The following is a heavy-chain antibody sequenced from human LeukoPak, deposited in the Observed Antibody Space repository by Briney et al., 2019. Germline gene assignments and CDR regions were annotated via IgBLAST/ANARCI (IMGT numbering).Heavy chain of an antibody. Sequence: PGGSLRLSCAASGFTVSSNYMSWVRQAPGKGLEWVSVIYSGGSTYYADSVKGRFTISRDNSKNTLYLQMNSLRAEDTAVYYCARGINYYDSSGYFYWGQGTLVTVSS. J-gene: IGHJ4*02. CDR2: IYSGGST. CDR3: ARGINYYDSSGYFY. D-gene: IGHD3-22*01. CDR1: GFTVSSNY. V-gene: IGHV3-53*01.